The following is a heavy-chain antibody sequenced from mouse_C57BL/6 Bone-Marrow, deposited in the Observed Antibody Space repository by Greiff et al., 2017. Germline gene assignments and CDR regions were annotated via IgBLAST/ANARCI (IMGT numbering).Heavy chain of an antibody. CDR3: ARWVHYFDY. Sequence: QVQLQQSGPELVKPGASVKMSCKASGYTFTSYWITWVKQRPGQGLEWIGDIYPGSGSTNYNEKFKSKATLTVDTSSSTAYMQLSSLTSEDSAVYYCARWVHYFDYWGQGTTLTVSS. V-gene: IGHV1-55*01. CDR2: IYPGSGST. J-gene: IGHJ2*01. CDR1: GYTFTSYW.